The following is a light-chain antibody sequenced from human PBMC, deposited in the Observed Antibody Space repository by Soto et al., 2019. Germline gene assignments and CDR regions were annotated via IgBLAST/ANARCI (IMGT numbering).Light chain of an antibody. CDR1: QSISSW. J-gene: IGKJ4*01. Sequence: IQMTQSPSTLSASVGDRVTITCRSIQSISSWLAWYQQKPGRAPKLLIYDASSLESGVPSRFSGSGSGTEFTLTISSLQPDDFATYYCQQYNSYSPLTFGGGTKVDIK. CDR3: QQYNSYSPLT. CDR2: DAS. V-gene: IGKV1-5*01.